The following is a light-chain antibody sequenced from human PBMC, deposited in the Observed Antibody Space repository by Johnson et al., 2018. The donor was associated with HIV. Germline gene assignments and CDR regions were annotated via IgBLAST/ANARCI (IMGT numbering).Light chain of an antibody. J-gene: IGLJ1*01. CDR1: SSNIGNNY. CDR3: GTWNTRLSVGHV. Sequence: QLVLTQPPSVSAAPGQKVTVSCSGSSSNIGNNYVSWYQQFPGTAPKLLIYDNNKRPSGIPDRFSGSKSGTSATLGITGLQTGDEADYYCGTWNTRLSVGHVFGTGTKVTVL. CDR2: DNN. V-gene: IGLV1-51*01.